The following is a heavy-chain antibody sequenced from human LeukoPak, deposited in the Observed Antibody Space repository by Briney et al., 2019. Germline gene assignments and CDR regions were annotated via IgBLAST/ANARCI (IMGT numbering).Heavy chain of an antibody. V-gene: IGHV4-61*02. CDR1: GGSISSGSYY. J-gene: IGHJ6*03. CDR3: ARDYPYGSGSFSGGWEGNPEYYYYYYMDV. D-gene: IGHD3-10*01. CDR2: IYTSGST. Sequence: PSQTLSLTCTVSGGSISSGSYYWRWIRQPAGKGLEWIVRIYTSGSTNYNPSLKSRFTISVDTSNNQFSLKLSSVTAADTAVYYCARDYPYGSGSFSGGWEGNPEYYYYYYMDVWGKGTTVTVSS.